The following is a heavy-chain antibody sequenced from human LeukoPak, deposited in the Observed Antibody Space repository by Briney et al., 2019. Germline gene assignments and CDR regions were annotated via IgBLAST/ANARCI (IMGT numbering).Heavy chain of an antibody. CDR2: MSPNSGDT. D-gene: IGHD7-27*01. CDR1: GYAFTSYD. Sequence: ASVKVSCKASGYAFTSYDFNWVRQATGQRPEWMGWMSPNSGDTGYAQKFQDRVTMTRNTSISTAYMELSSLRSDDTAVYYCARGPPNWGYDYWGPGTLVTVPS. V-gene: IGHV1-8*01. J-gene: IGHJ4*02. CDR3: ARGPPNWGYDY.